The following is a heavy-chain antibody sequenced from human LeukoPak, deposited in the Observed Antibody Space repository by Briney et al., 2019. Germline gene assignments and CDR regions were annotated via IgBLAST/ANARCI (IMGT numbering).Heavy chain of an antibody. Sequence: GGSLRLPCTASGFTFGDYAMSWVRQAPGKGLEWVGFIRSKAYGGTTEYAASVKGRFTISRDDSKSIAYLQMNSLKTEDTAVYYCTRETDWFGAFDIWGQGTMVTVSS. V-gene: IGHV3-49*04. J-gene: IGHJ3*02. D-gene: IGHD3-10*01. CDR2: IRSKAYGGTT. CDR3: TRETDWFGAFDI. CDR1: GFTFGDYA.